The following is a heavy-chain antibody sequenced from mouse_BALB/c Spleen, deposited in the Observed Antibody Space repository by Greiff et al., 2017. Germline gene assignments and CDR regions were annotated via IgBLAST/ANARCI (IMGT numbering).Heavy chain of an antibody. CDR2: INPYYGST. CDR1: GYSFTDYI. J-gene: IGHJ4*01. Sequence: EVQLQQTGPELVKPGASVKISCKASGYSFTDYIMLWVKQSHGKSLEWIGNINPYYGSTSYNLKFKGKATLTVDKSSSTAYMQLNSLTSEDSAVYYCARSRGYYAMDYWGQGTSVTVSS. D-gene: IGHD3-3*01. CDR3: ARSRGYYAMDY. V-gene: IGHV1-39*01.